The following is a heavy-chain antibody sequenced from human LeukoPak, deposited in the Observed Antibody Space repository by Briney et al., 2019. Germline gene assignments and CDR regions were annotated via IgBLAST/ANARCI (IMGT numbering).Heavy chain of an antibody. CDR3: ARRHCSSTSCYDY. CDR2: IYHSGST. Sequence: PSETLSLTCAVSGYSISSGYYWGWIRQPPGKGLGWIGSIYHSGSTYYNPSLKSRVTTSVDTSKNQFSLKLSSVTAADTAVYYCARRHCSSTSCYDYWGQGTLVTVSS. D-gene: IGHD2-2*01. J-gene: IGHJ4*02. CDR1: GYSISSGYY. V-gene: IGHV4-38-2*01.